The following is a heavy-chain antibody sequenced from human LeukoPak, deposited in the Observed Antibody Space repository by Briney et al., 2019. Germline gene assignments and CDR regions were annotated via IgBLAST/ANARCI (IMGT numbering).Heavy chain of an antibody. V-gene: IGHV3-43*02. CDR1: GFTFSSYA. J-gene: IGHJ4*02. D-gene: IGHD6-6*01. CDR2: ISGDGVTT. Sequence: PGGSLRLSCAASGFTFSSYAMSWVRQAPGKGLEWVSLISGDGVTTFYADSVKGRFTISRDNSKNSLYVQMNSLRTEDTALYYCAKDYEYSSSGIDYWGQGTLVTVSS. CDR3: AKDYEYSSSGIDY.